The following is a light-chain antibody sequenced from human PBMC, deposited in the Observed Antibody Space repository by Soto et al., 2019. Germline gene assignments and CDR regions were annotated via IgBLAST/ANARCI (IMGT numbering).Light chain of an antibody. CDR2: GAS. J-gene: IGKJ4*01. V-gene: IGKV3-15*01. CDR3: HQYNNWPPLT. CDR1: QSVSSN. Sequence: DIVMTQSPATLSVSPGERATLSCRASQSVSSNLAWYQQKFGQAPRLLIYGASTRATGIPARFSGSGSGTEFPLTISSLQSEDFAVYYCHQYNNWPPLTFGGGTKVEIK.